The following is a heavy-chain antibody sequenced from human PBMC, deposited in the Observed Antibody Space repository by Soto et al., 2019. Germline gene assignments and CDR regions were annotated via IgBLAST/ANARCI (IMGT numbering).Heavy chain of an antibody. CDR2: IYYSGST. CDR1: GGSISSYY. D-gene: IGHD3-10*01. V-gene: IGHV4-59*01. Sequence: SETLSLTCTVSGGSISSYYWSWIRQPPGKGLEWIGYIYYSGSTNYNPSLKSRVTISVDTSKNQCSLKLSSVTAADTAVYYCAREAVGSQSGESNWFDPWGQGTLVTVSS. CDR3: AREAVGSQSGESNWFDP. J-gene: IGHJ5*02.